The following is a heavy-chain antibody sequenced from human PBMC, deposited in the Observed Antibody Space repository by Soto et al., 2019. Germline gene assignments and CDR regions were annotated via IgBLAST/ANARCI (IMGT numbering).Heavy chain of an antibody. J-gene: IGHJ6*02. Sequence: QVQLVQSGAEEKKPGSTVKVSCRASGVTFCNYAISWVRQAPGQGLEWMGKIIPIFGTANYAHNFEGRVTITADESTSTAYMELSSLTSEDTAVYYCARTVVVSLVYYYYGMDAWGQGTTVTVSS. CDR3: ARTVVVSLVYYYYGMDA. V-gene: IGHV1-69*15. CDR2: IIPIFGTA. CDR1: GVTFCNYA. D-gene: IGHD2-2*01.